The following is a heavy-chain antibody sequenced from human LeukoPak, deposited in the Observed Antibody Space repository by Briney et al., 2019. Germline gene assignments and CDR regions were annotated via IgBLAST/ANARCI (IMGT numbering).Heavy chain of an antibody. Sequence: GRSLRLSCAASGFTFSSYSMNWVRQAPGKGLEWVSSISSSSSYVYYADSVKGRFTISRDNAKNSLYLQMNSLRAEDTAVYYCARSKSIAARPDAFDIWGQGTMVTVSS. D-gene: IGHD6-6*01. V-gene: IGHV3-21*01. J-gene: IGHJ3*02. CDR3: ARSKSIAARPDAFDI. CDR2: ISSSSSYV. CDR1: GFTFSSYS.